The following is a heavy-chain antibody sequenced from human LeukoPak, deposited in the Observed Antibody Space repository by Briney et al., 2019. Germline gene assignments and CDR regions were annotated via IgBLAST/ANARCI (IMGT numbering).Heavy chain of an antibody. Sequence: ASVKVSCKASGYTFTDYFMHWVRQAPGQGLEWMGWIDPNSGGTHYAQKFQGRVTMTRDTSISTAYMELSRLRSDDTAVYYCARDPGYSSPRGDYWGQGTLVTVSS. CDR3: ARDPGYSSPRGDY. V-gene: IGHV1-2*02. D-gene: IGHD5-18*01. CDR2: IDPNSGGT. J-gene: IGHJ4*02. CDR1: GYTFTDYF.